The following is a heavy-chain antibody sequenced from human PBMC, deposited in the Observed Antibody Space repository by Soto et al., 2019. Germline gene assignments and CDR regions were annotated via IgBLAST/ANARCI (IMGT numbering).Heavy chain of an antibody. Sequence: VGSLRLSCVGSGFTFSNYGMHWVRQPPGKGLEWVALISDDGDKRYYADSVRGRLIISRDNSKDTLYLQMNSLGPDDTAVYFCAKARVRIVGANSFDYWGQRTPVTVSS. CDR1: GFTFSNYG. CDR3: AKARVRIVGANSFDY. D-gene: IGHD1-26*01. V-gene: IGHV3-30*18. CDR2: ISDDGDKR. J-gene: IGHJ4*02.